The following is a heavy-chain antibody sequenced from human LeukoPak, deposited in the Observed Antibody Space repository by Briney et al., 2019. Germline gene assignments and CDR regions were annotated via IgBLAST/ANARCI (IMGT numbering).Heavy chain of an antibody. J-gene: IGHJ4*02. CDR2: INDSGGT. Sequence: PSETLSLTCAVYGGSFTSYYWSWLRQPPGEGLEWIGEINDSGGTTYNPSLKSRVIMSIDTSKNQFSLKLTSVTAADTAVYYCARGSSHWGQGTLVTVSS. V-gene: IGHV4-34*01. CDR1: GGSFTSYY. CDR3: ARGSSH.